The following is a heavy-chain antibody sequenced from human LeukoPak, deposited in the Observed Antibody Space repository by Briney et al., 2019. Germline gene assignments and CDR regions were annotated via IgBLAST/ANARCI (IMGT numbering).Heavy chain of an antibody. CDR3: AKDIRGSTSWYGLDY. V-gene: IGHV3-43D*03. J-gene: IGHJ4*02. CDR1: GFTFDDYA. Sequence: GGSLRLSCVASGFTFDDYAMHWVRQAPGKGLEWVSLISWDGGSTYYVDSVKSRFTISRDNSKNSLYLQMDSLRAEDTALYYCAKDIRGSTSWYGLDYWGQGTLVTVSS. CDR2: ISWDGGST. D-gene: IGHD6-13*01.